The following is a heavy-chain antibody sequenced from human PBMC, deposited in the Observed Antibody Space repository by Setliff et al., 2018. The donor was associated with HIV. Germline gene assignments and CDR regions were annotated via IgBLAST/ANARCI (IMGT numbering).Heavy chain of an antibody. CDR3: ARGPSYYYDSSGYYFDS. J-gene: IGHJ4*02. D-gene: IGHD3-22*01. CDR2: ITSSGRTT. CDR1: GFTFSDYY. Sequence: LSLSCAASGFTFSDYYLHWIRQAPGKGLEWVSCITSSGRTTYYADSVKGRFTISRDNAKSSLFLQMNSLRADDTALYYCARGPSYYYDSSGYYFDSWGQGTLVTVSS. V-gene: IGHV3-11*01.